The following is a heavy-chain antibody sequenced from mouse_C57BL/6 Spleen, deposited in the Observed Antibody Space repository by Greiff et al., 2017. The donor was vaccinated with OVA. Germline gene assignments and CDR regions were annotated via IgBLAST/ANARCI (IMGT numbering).Heavy chain of an antibody. CDR2: IYPGSGNT. Sequence: QVQLKQSGAELVRPGASVKLSCKASGYTFTDYYINWVKQRPGQGLEWIARIYPGSGNTYYNEKFKGKATLTAEKSSSTAYMQLSSLTSEDSAVYFCARSPFTTVVAPYYAMDYWGQGTSVTVSS. D-gene: IGHD1-1*01. J-gene: IGHJ4*01. CDR1: GYTFTDYY. V-gene: IGHV1-76*01. CDR3: ARSPFTTVVAPYYAMDY.